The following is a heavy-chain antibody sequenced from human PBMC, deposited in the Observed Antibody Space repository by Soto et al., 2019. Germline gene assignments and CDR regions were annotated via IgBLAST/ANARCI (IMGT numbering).Heavy chain of an antibody. CDR3: ARDNSGGWYGVDAFDI. V-gene: IGHV4-31*03. CDR2: IYYSGST. J-gene: IGHJ3*02. Sequence: QVQLQESGPGLVKPSQTLSLTCTVSGGSISSGGYYWSWIRQHPGKGLEWIGYIYYSGSTYYNPSLESRVTISVDTSKNQFSLKLSSVTAADTAVYYCARDNSGGWYGVDAFDIWGQRTMVTVSS. CDR1: GGSISSGGYY. D-gene: IGHD6-19*01.